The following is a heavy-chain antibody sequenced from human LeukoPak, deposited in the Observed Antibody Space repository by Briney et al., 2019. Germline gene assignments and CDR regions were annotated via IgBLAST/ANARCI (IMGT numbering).Heavy chain of an antibody. V-gene: IGHV4-38-2*02. CDR2: IYHSGNT. CDR3: ARAGYGDSDFDY. J-gene: IGHJ4*02. Sequence: PSETLSLTCTVSGYSISTSYYWGWIRQPPGKWLEWIGSIYHSGNTYYNPSLKSRVTISVDTSKNQFSLKLNSVTAADTAVYYCARAGYGDSDFDYWGQGTLVTVSS. CDR1: GYSISTSYY. D-gene: IGHD4-17*01.